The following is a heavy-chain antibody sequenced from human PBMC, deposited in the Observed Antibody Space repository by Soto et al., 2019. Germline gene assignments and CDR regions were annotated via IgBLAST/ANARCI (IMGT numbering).Heavy chain of an antibody. CDR3: ATEMATIRIFDY. D-gene: IGHD5-12*01. J-gene: IGHJ4*02. Sequence: SVKVSCKASGGTFSSYAISWVRQAPGQGLEWMGGIIPIFGTANYAQKFQGRVTITADESTSTAYMELSSLRSEDTAVYYCATEMATIRIFDYWGQGNLVTVSS. CDR2: IIPIFGTA. CDR1: GGTFSSYA. V-gene: IGHV1-69*13.